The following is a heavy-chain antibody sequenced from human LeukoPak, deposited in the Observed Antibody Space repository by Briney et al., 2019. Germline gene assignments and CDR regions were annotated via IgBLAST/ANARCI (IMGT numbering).Heavy chain of an antibody. CDR3: ARDQMGLPHWFDP. CDR1: GFTFSSYW. J-gene: IGHJ5*02. Sequence: PGGSLRLSCAASGFTFSSYWMHWVRQAPGKGLVWVSRIDSDGSSTFYADSVRGRFTISRDNAKNTLYPQMNSLRAEDTAVYYCARDQMGLPHWFDPWGQGTLVTVAS. CDR2: IDSDGSST. D-gene: IGHD5-24*01. V-gene: IGHV3-74*01.